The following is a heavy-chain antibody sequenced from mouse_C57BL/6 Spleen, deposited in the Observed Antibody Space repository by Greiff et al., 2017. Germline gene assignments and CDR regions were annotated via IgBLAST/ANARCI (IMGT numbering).Heavy chain of an antibody. Sequence: VQLQQSGAELVRPGASVTLSCKASGYTFTDYEMHWVKQTPVHGLEWIGAIDPETGGTAYNQKFTGKALLTADKSSSTAYMELRSLTSEDSAVYYCTRPLYYYGSSYYAIDYWGQGTSVTVSS. J-gene: IGHJ4*01. V-gene: IGHV1-15*01. CDR2: IDPETGGT. CDR1: GYTFTDYE. D-gene: IGHD1-1*01. CDR3: TRPLYYYGSSYYAIDY.